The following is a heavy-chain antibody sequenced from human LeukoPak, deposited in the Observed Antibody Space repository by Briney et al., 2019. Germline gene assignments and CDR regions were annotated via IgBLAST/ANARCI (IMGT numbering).Heavy chain of an antibody. D-gene: IGHD6-19*01. CDR2: IYYSGSA. J-gene: IGHJ4*02. CDR3: ARDRDSSGWFDY. V-gene: IGHV4-59*01. CDR1: GGSISGFY. Sequence: PSETLSLTCTVSGGSISGFYWGWIRQPPRKGLEWIGFIYYSGSANYNPSLKSRVTMSVDMSKNQFSLKLSSVTAADTAFYYCARDRDSSGWFDYWGQGALVTVSS.